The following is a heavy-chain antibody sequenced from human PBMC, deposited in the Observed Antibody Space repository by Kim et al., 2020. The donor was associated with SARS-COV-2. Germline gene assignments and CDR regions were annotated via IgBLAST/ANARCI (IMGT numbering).Heavy chain of an antibody. CDR3: ARGGQMTTINSLDY. CDR1: GFTFSNYW. D-gene: IGHD4-4*01. J-gene: IGHJ4*02. V-gene: IGHV3-74*01. CDR2: IKSDGTDP. Sequence: GGSLRLSCAASGFTFSNYWMHWVRQAPGKGLVWVSRIKSDGTDPSYAESVKGRFTISRDNAKNTLNLQMYSLRVEDTAVYYCARGGQMTTINSLDYWGQGILVTVSS.